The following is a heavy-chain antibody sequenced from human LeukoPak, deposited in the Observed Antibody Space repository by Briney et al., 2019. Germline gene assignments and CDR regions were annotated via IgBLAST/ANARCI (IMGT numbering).Heavy chain of an antibody. Sequence: GGSLRLSCAASGFTFSSSWMHWVRQVPGTGPVWVSRISSDGTNTYYADSVKGRFSISRDNAKNTLYLQMNSLRAEDTAIYYCARVYYYHYLDVWGKGTTVTGSS. CDR1: GFTFSSSW. V-gene: IGHV3-74*01. J-gene: IGHJ6*03. CDR3: ARVYYYHYLDV. CDR2: ISSDGTNT.